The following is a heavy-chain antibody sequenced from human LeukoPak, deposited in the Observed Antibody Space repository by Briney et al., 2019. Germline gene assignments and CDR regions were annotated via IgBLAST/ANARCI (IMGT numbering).Heavy chain of an antibody. CDR2: ISGSGGST. V-gene: IGHV3-23*01. Sequence: PGGSLRLSCAASGFTFSSYAMSWVRQAPGKGLEWVPAISGSGGSTYYADSVKGRFTISRDNSKNTLYLQMNSLRAEDTAVYYCAKDRAVRYFDPDAFDIWGQGTMVTVSS. D-gene: IGHD3-9*01. J-gene: IGHJ3*02. CDR1: GFTFSSYA. CDR3: AKDRAVRYFDPDAFDI.